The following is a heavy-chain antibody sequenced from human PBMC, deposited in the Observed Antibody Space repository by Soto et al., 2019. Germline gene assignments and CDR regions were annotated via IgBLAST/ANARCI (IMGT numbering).Heavy chain of an antibody. Sequence: PSETLSLTCAVYGGSFSGYYWSWIRQPPGKGLEWIGEINHSGSTNYNPSLKSRVTISVDTSKNQLSLKLSSVTAADTAVYYCARGDSSSWYDPSWFDPWGQGTLVTVSS. V-gene: IGHV4-34*01. CDR3: ARGDSSSWYDPSWFDP. D-gene: IGHD6-13*01. J-gene: IGHJ5*02. CDR1: GGSFSGYY. CDR2: INHSGST.